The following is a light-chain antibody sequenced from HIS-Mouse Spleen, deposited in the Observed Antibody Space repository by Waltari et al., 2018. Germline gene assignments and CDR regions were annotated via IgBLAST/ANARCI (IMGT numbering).Light chain of an antibody. CDR1: SSDVGSYNL. CDR2: EDI. V-gene: IGLV2-23*01. Sequence: QSALTQPASVSGSPGQSITISCTGTSSDVGSYNLVSWYQQHPGNAPKLMIYEDIKRPSGFSKRFSGSKSGNTASLTISGLQAEDEADYYCCSYAGSSTSVVFGGGTKLTVL. CDR3: CSYAGSSTSVV. J-gene: IGLJ2*01.